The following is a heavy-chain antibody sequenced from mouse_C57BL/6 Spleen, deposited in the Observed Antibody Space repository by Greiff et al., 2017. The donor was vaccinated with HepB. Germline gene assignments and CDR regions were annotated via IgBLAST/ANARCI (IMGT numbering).Heavy chain of an antibody. Sequence: QVQLQQPGAELVRPGTSVKLSCKASGYTFTSYWMHWVKQRPGQGLEWIGVIDPSDSYTNYNQKFKGKATLTVDTSSSTAYMQLSSLTSEDSAVYYCARMSYWGQGTTLTVSS. J-gene: IGHJ2*01. CDR2: IDPSDSYT. CDR1: GYTFTSYW. V-gene: IGHV1-59*01. CDR3: ARMSY.